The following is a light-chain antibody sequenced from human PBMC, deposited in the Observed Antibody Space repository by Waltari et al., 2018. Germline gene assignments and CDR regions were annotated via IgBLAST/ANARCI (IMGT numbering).Light chain of an antibody. V-gene: IGKV3-20*01. CDR3: QHYVRLPAT. CDR1: QSVSRT. Sequence: EIVLTQSPGTLSLSPGERATLSCRASQSVSRTLAWYQQKPGQAPKLLIDGASIRATGIPDRFTGSGSGTDFSLTISSLEPEDVAVYFCQHYVRLPATFGQGTKVEIK. CDR2: GAS. J-gene: IGKJ1*01.